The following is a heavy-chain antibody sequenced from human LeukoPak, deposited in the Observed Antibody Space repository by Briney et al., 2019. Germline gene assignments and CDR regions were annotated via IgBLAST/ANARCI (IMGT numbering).Heavy chain of an antibody. V-gene: IGHV1-69*13. J-gene: IGHJ6*02. CDR2: IIPIFGTA. D-gene: IGHD2-2*01. CDR3: ARLIPAAMNYGMDV. CDR1: GGTFISYA. Sequence: ASVKVSCKASGGTFISYAISWVRQAPGQGLEWMGGIIPIFGTANYAQKFQGRVTITADESTSTAYMELSSLRSEDTAVYYRARLIPAAMNYGMDVWGQGTTVTVSS.